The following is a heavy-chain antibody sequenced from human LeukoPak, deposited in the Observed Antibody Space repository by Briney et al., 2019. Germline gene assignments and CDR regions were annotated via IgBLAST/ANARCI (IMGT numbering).Heavy chain of an antibody. D-gene: IGHD1-26*01. V-gene: IGHV1-8*01. J-gene: IGHJ4*02. CDR3: ARESVKFSGTFDY. CDR2: MNPYSAST. CDR1: GYTFTSHD. Sequence: ASVKVSCKASGYTFTSHDIIWVRQAPGQGLEWMGWMNPYSASTGYAQMFQDRVTMTSDTSISTAYMELSSLRSEDTAVYFCARESVKFSGTFDYWGQGTLVTVSS.